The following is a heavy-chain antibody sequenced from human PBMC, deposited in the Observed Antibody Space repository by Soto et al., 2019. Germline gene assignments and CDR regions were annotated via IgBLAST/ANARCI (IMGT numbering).Heavy chain of an antibody. V-gene: IGHV3-15*07. CDR3: ARVSYYDILTGIDY. J-gene: IGHJ4*02. D-gene: IGHD3-9*01. Sequence: GALRLSCAASGFSLSNGWMNWVRQAPGKGLEWVGRIKNINDGGTTDYAAPVKGRYTISRDDSKNTLYLQVNSLNTEDTAVYYCARVSYYDILTGIDYWGQGTLVTVSS. CDR1: GFSLSNGW. CDR2: IKNINDGGTT.